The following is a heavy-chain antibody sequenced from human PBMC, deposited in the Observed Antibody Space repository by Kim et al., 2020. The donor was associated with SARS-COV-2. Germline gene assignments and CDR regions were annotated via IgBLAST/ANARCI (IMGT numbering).Heavy chain of an antibody. D-gene: IGHD5-12*01. CDR3: ARGLGDYSGGDFPICPP. J-gene: IGHJ5*02. Sequence: ASVKVSCKASGFTFTNYDINWVRQATGQGLEWMGWMNPKSGDTRYAQKFQGRVTMTRDTSITTAYMELRSLRSDDTAVYFCARGLGDYSGGDFPICPPWG. CDR1: GFTFTNYD. CDR2: MNPKSGDT. V-gene: IGHV1-8*01.